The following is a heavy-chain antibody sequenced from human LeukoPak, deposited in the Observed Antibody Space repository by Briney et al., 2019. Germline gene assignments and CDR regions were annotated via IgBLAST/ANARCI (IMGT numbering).Heavy chain of an antibody. V-gene: IGHV3-15*01. J-gene: IGHJ4*02. Sequence: ETLSLTCTVSGGSISSYYWSWVRQAPGKGLEWVGRIKSKTDGGTTDYAALVKGRFTISRDDSKNMLYLQMNSLKTEDTAVYYCTTDGEDDSSGFYSDYWGQGTLVTVSS. D-gene: IGHD3-22*01. CDR3: TTDGEDDSSGFYSDY. CDR2: IKSKTDGGTT. CDR1: GGSISSYY.